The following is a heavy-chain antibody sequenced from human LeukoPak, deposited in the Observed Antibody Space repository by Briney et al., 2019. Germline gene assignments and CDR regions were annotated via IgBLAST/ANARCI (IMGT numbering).Heavy chain of an antibody. V-gene: IGHV3-30*03. J-gene: IGHJ3*01. CDR1: GFTFSNHG. D-gene: IGHD3-3*01. CDR2: ISFDGSNK. Sequence: PGRSLRLSCAASGFTFSNHGMHWVRQAPGKGLEWVAFISFDGSNKYYADSVKGRFTISRDTSKNTLLLQMNSLRADDTALYFCARRLSLRFDAFAVWGPGTVVTVSS. CDR3: ARRLSLRFDAFAV.